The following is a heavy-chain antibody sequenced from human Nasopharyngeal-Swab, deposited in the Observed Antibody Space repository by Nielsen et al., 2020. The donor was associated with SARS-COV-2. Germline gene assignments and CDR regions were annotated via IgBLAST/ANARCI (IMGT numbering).Heavy chain of an antibody. J-gene: IGHJ4*02. CDR3: ARVRYSSGWSLDY. D-gene: IGHD6-19*01. V-gene: IGHV3-48*02. CDR2: ISSSSSTI. Sequence: WIRQPPGKGLEWVSYISSSSSTIYYADSAKGRFTISRDNAKNSLYLQMNSLRDEDTAVYYCARVRYSSGWSLDYWGQGTLVTVSS.